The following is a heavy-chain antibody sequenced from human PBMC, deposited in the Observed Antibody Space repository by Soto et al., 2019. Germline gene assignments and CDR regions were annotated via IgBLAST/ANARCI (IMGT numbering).Heavy chain of an antibody. Sequence: SGTLSLTCTDSGGSISSYYWSWIRQPPGKGMEWIGYIYYSGSTNYNPSLKSRVTISVDTSKNQFSLKLSSVTAADTAVYYCARHCVFQYYDFLSGTLGPFDYWGQGTLVTVSS. D-gene: IGHD3-3*01. V-gene: IGHV4-59*08. J-gene: IGHJ4*02. CDR1: GGSISSYY. CDR3: ARHCVFQYYDFLSGTLGPFDY. CDR2: IYYSGST.